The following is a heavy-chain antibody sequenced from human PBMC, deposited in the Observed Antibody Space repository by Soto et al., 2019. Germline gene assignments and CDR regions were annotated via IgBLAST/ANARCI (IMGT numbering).Heavy chain of an antibody. CDR3: ARDYYDRSGYYYVRGDY. CDR1: GFSLSTSGMC. V-gene: IGHV2-70*01. J-gene: IGHJ4*02. D-gene: IGHD3-22*01. CDR2: IDWDDDK. Sequence: SGPTLVNPTQTLTLTCTFSGFSLSTSGMCVSWIRQPPGKALEWLALIDWDDDKYYSTSLKTRLTISKNTSKNQVVLTMTNMELVDTATYYCARDYYDRSGYYYVRGDYWGQGTLVTVCS.